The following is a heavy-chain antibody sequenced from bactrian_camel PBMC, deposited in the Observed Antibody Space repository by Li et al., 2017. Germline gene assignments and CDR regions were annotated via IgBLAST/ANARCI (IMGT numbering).Heavy chain of an antibody. D-gene: IGHD1*01. J-gene: IGHJ4*01. V-gene: IGHV3S60*01. CDR2: ISWNYANF. Sequence: HVQLVESGGGLVQPGGSLRLSCTASGLTHDFEEYSMGWFRQAPGKEREGVSCISWNYANFYYSDSVKGRFTISRDNAKAMFYLQMNNMTAEDTAMYYFAADRFGVCADVIPYEYNVWGQGTQVTVS. CDR3: AADRFGVCADVIPYEYNV. CDR1: GLTHDFEEYS.